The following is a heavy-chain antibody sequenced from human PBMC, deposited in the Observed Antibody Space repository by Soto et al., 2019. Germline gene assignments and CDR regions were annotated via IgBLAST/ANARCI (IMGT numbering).Heavy chain of an antibody. V-gene: IGHV3-30*18. J-gene: IGHJ6*02. CDR2: MSYDESNE. CDR3: AKDTKGYYYAMDV. CDR1: GFTFSFYG. Sequence: QVQLVESGGGVVQPGRSLRLSCAASGFTFSFYGMHWVRQAPGKGLEWVAVMSYDESNEYYADSVKGRFIISRNNSNNTMNLQMDSLRNEDTAVYYCAKDTKGYYYAMDVWGQGTTVTVSS.